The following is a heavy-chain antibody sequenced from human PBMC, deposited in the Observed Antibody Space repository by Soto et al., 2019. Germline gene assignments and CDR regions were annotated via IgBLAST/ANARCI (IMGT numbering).Heavy chain of an antibody. V-gene: IGHV6-1*01. D-gene: IGHD6-19*01. CDR3: ARYYSSGWSGYYYYGMDV. CDR1: GDSVSSNSAA. CDR2: TYYRSKWYN. J-gene: IGHJ6*02. Sequence: PSQTLSLTCAISGDSVSSNSAAWNWIRQSPSRGLEWLGRTYYRSKWYNDYAVSVKSRITINPDTSKNQFSLQLNSVTPEDTAVYYCARYYSSGWSGYYYYGMDVWGQGTTVTVSS.